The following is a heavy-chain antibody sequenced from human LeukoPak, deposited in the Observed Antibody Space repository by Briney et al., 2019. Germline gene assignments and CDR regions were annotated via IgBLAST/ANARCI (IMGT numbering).Heavy chain of an antibody. J-gene: IGHJ4*02. CDR1: GFTFSSYA. Sequence: PVGSLRLSCAASGFTFSSYAMSWVRQAPGKGLEWVSAISGSGGSTYYADSVKGRFTISRDNSKNTLYLQMNSLRAEDTAVYYCAKADVVAVAGTAHFDYWGQGTLVTVSS. CDR2: ISGSGGST. D-gene: IGHD6-19*01. CDR3: AKADVVAVAGTAHFDY. V-gene: IGHV3-23*01.